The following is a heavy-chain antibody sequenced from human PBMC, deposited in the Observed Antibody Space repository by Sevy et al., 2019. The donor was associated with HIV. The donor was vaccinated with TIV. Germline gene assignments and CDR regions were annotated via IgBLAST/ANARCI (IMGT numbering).Heavy chain of an antibody. Sequence: GGSLRLSCAASGFTFSIIYMNWVRQSPGKGLEWVGRMKSKTDGGTTDYAAPVKDRFTMSRDDSKNTLYLQMNSLKADDTAVYYCTTVGFTNLGSEVFDIWGQGTMVTVSS. D-gene: IGHD3-16*01. CDR2: MKSKTDGGTT. CDR3: TTVGFTNLGSEVFDI. V-gene: IGHV3-15*01. J-gene: IGHJ3*02. CDR1: GFTFSIIY.